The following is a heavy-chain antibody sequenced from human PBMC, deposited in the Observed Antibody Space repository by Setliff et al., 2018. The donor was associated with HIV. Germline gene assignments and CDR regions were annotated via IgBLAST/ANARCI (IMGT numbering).Heavy chain of an antibody. CDR2: IYPSGSA. CDR1: GDSISSTTYY. D-gene: IGHD6-19*01. Sequence: SETLSLTCTVSGDSISSTTYYWGWIRQPPGKGLEWIGSIYPSGSAFYNPSLKSPVTMSVDTSRNQFSLKLSYVTAADTAIYYCVRHGNQWLVTVDYWGQGTLVTVSS. CDR3: VRHGNQWLVTVDY. J-gene: IGHJ4*02. V-gene: IGHV4-39*01.